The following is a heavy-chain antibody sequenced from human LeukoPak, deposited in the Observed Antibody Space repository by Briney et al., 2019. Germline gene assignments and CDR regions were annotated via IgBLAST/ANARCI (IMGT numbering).Heavy chain of an antibody. V-gene: IGHV4-39*07. J-gene: IGHJ6*03. CDR1: GGSISSSSYY. CDR2: IYYSGST. D-gene: IGHD3-3*01. Sequence: SETLSLTCTVSGGSISSSSYYWGWIRQPPGKGLEWIVSIYYSGSTYYNPSLKSRVTISVDTSKNQFSLKLSSVTAADTAVYYCAREGGTIFGKYMDVWGKGTTVTVSS. CDR3: AREGGTIFGKYMDV.